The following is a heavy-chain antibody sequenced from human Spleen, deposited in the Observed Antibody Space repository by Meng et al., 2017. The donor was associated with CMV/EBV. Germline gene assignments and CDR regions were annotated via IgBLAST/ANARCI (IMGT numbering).Heavy chain of an antibody. CDR1: GFTFSDYY. J-gene: IGHJ5*01. D-gene: IGHD1-26*01. CDR2: ISSSGSTI. CDR3: ARDSSAVHNWLDS. Sequence: GGSLKLSCAASGFTFSDYYMSWIRQAPGKGLEWVSYISSSGSTIYYADSVKGRFTISRDNAKNSLFLQMNSLRVEDTAVYYCARDSSAVHNWLDSWGQGTLVTVSS. V-gene: IGHV3-11*04.